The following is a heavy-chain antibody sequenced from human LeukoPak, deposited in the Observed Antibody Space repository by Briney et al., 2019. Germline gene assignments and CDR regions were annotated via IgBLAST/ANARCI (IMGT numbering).Heavy chain of an antibody. CDR3: ARERAVAEYHFDY. V-gene: IGHV3-21*01. J-gene: IGHJ4*02. Sequence: KAGGSLRLSCAASGFTFSSYSMNWVRQAPGKGLEWVSSISSSSSNIYYADSVKGRFTISRDNAKNSLYLQMNSLRAEDTAVYYCARERAVAEYHFDYWGQGTLVTVSS. CDR2: ISSSSSNI. D-gene: IGHD6-19*01. CDR1: GFTFSSYS.